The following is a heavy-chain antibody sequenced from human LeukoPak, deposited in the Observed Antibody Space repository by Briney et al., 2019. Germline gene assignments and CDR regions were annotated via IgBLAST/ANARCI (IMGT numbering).Heavy chain of an antibody. CDR1: GFTFSSYA. Sequence: GGSLRLSCAASGFTFSSYAMNWVRQAPGKGLEWVSAISGSGGSTYYADSVKGRFTISRDNSKNTLYLQMNSLRAEDTAVYYCAKDLLRRGYSSQALDYWGQGTLVTVSS. J-gene: IGHJ4*02. D-gene: IGHD5-18*01. V-gene: IGHV3-23*01. CDR2: ISGSGGST. CDR3: AKDLLRRGYSSQALDY.